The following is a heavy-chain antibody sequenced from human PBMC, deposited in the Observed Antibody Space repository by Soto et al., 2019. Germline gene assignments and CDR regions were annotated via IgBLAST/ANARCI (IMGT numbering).Heavy chain of an antibody. V-gene: IGHV1-3*01. Sequence: ASVKVSCKASGYTFTSYAMHWVRQAPGQRLEWMGWINAGNGNTKYSQKFQGRVTITRDTSASTAYMELSSLRSEDTAVYYCARGAIVVVPAAIAYYYYYMDVWGKGTTVTVYS. CDR3: ARGAIVVVPAAIAYYYYYMDV. J-gene: IGHJ6*03. D-gene: IGHD2-2*02. CDR2: INAGNGNT. CDR1: GYTFTSYA.